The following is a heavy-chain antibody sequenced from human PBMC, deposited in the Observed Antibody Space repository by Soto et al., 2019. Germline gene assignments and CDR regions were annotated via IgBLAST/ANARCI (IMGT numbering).Heavy chain of an antibody. CDR2: INAGNGNT. CDR3: ARSRRLADAFDI. J-gene: IGHJ3*02. D-gene: IGHD6-25*01. Sequence: ASVKVSCKASGYTFTSYGISWVRQAPGQRLEWMGWINAGNGNTKYSQKFQGRVTITRDTSASTAYMELSSLRSEDTAVYYCARSRRLADAFDIWGQGTMVTVSS. CDR1: GYTFTSYG. V-gene: IGHV1-3*01.